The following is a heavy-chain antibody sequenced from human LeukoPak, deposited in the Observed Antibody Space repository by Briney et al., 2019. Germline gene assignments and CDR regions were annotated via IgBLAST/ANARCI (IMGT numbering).Heavy chain of an antibody. V-gene: IGHV3-15*01. CDR3: TTLGYCSGGSCYRRYYFDY. CDR2: IKSKTDGGTT. CDR1: GFTFSNAW. J-gene: IGHJ4*02. Sequence: GGSLRLSCAASGFTFSNAWMSWVRQAPGKGLEWVGRIKSKTDGGTTDYAAPVKGRFTISRDDSKNTLYLQMSSLKTEDTAVYYCTTLGYCSGGSCYRRYYFDYWGQGTLVTVSS. D-gene: IGHD2-15*01.